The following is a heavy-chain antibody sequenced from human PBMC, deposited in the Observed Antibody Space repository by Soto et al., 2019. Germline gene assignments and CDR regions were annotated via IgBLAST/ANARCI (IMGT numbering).Heavy chain of an antibody. CDR2: IESNGLRT. Sequence: EVQLVESGGGLVQPGGSLRLSCAASGFTFSNYLIHWVRQAPGQGLEYVSAIESNGLRTYYADFVKGRFKISRDNSKNPLDLQMSSLTSGDTAVDYCVIVDWYGVDRWGQGTRVTVSS. D-gene: IGHD3-9*01. CDR3: VIVDWYGVDR. V-gene: IGHV3-64D*08. J-gene: IGHJ4*02. CDR1: GFTFSNYL.